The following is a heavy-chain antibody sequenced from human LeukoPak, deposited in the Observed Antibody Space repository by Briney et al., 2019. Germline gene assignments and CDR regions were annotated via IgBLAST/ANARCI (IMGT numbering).Heavy chain of an antibody. D-gene: IGHD6-13*01. J-gene: IGHJ4*02. V-gene: IGHV3-7*01. CDR2: MNQDGNEK. Sequence: PGGSLRLSCAASGFTFRHYWMSWVRQATGKGLEWVANMNQDGNEKYYVGSVKGRFTISRDNAKNSLFLQMNSLRAEDTAVYYCARDLLEIAADSYFDYWGQGTLVTVSS. CDR3: ARDLLEIAADSYFDY. CDR1: GFTFRHYW.